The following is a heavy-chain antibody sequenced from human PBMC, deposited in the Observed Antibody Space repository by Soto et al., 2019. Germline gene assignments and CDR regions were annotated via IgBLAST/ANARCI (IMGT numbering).Heavy chain of an antibody. D-gene: IGHD3-10*01. Sequence: EASAKVSCKASGGTFSTYGSPWVRQAPAQGLEWMGGIIPTSASANSALKFPGRVAISVDESTRAAYMELRSMTSQDTAMHYCAREIYYGSGSYHSDSFDIWGQGTMVTVAS. V-gene: IGHV1-69*13. CDR2: IIPTSASA. CDR3: AREIYYGSGSYHSDSFDI. J-gene: IGHJ3*02. CDR1: GGTFSTYG.